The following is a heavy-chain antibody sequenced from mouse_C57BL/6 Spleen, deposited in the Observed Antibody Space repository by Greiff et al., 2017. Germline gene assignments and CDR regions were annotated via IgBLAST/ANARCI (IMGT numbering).Heavy chain of an antibody. D-gene: IGHD1-1*01. CDR2: ISSGSSTI. J-gene: IGHJ3*01. Sequence: EVQGVEPGGGLVKPGGSLKLSCAASGFTFSDYGMHWVRQAPEKGLEWVAYISSGSSTIYYADTVKGRFTISRDNAKNTLFLQMTSLRSEDTAMYYCARSGLLAWFAYWGQGTLVTVSA. CDR3: ARSGLLAWFAY. V-gene: IGHV5-17*01. CDR1: GFTFSDYG.